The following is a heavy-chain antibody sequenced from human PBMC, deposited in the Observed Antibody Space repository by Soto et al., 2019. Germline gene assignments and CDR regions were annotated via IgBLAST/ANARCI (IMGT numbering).Heavy chain of an antibody. CDR2: ISHSGSA. CDR3: ARARPDNLNSFDAFAI. CDR1: GGSVSSGDHY. J-gene: IGHJ3*02. V-gene: IGHV4-61*08. D-gene: IGHD1-1*01. Sequence: QVQLQESGPGLVKPSETLSLTCTVSGGSVSSGDHYWSWIRQPPGKGLEWIAYISHSGSASYNSSLKRRFTISIDMSKNQLSLRLRSVTAADTAVYYCARARPDNLNSFDAFAIWGPGTLVTVSS.